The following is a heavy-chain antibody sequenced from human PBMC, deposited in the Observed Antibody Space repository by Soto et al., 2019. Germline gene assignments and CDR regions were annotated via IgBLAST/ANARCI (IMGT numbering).Heavy chain of an antibody. CDR1: GYTFTTYD. Sequence: QVQLVHAGAEVKKPGASVRVSCKASGYTFTTYDIHWVRQAPGLGLEWMGIITPGGGITSYAHKLMGRIPLTREMSTSTAYMELSSLRPEDTAMYYCAKVISDRVARDLDIWGPGDLV. CDR3: AKVISDRVARDLDI. V-gene: IGHV1-46*04. J-gene: IGHJ4*02. D-gene: IGHD3-16*02. CDR2: ITPGGGIT.